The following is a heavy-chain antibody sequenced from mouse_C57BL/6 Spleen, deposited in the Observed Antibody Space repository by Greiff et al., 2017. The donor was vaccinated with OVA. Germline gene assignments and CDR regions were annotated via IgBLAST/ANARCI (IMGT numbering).Heavy chain of an antibody. CDR3: TLITTVVVHFDY. Sequence: EVKLEESGGGLVQPGGSMKLSCVASGFTFSNYWMNWVRQSPEKGLEWVAQIRLKSDNYATHYAESVKGRFTISRDDSKSSVYLQMNNLRAEDTGIYYCTLITTVVVHFDYWGQGTTLTVSS. CDR2: IRLKSDNYAT. CDR1: GFTFSNYW. D-gene: IGHD1-1*01. J-gene: IGHJ2*01. V-gene: IGHV6-3*01.